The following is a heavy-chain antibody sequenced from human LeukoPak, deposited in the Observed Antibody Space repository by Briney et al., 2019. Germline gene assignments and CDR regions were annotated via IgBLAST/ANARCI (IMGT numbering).Heavy chain of an antibody. Sequence: ASVKVSCKASGYTFTGYYMHTVRQAPGQGLEWMGWINPNSGGTNYAQKFQGRVTMARDTSISTAYMELSRLRSDDTAVYYCARVRWVSGNDYYYYGMDVWGQGTTVTVSS. V-gene: IGHV1-2*02. J-gene: IGHJ6*02. CDR1: GYTFTGYY. CDR2: INPNSGGT. CDR3: ARVRWVSGNDYYYYGMDV. D-gene: IGHD4-23*01.